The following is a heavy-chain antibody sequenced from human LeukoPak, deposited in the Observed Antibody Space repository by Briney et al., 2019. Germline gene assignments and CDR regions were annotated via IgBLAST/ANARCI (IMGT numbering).Heavy chain of an antibody. CDR1: GYTFTSYG. V-gene: IGHV1-18*01. Sequence: GASVTVSCKASGYTFTSYGISWVRQAPGQGLEWMGWISAYNGNTNYAQKLQGRVTMTTDTSTSTAYMELRSLRSDDTAVYYCAREDLCGGDCYTYDYWGQGTLVTVSS. D-gene: IGHD2-21*02. CDR2: ISAYNGNT. J-gene: IGHJ4*02. CDR3: AREDLCGGDCYTYDY.